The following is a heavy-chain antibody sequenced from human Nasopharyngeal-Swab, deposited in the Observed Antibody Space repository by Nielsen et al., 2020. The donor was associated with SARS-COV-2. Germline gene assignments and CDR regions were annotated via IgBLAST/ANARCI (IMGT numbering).Heavy chain of an antibody. V-gene: IGHV1-46*01. CDR2: INPSGGST. Sequence: ASVKVSCKTSGYIFTDYYMHWVRQAPGQGLEWMGIINPSGGSTSYAQKFQGRVTMIRDTSTSTVYMELSSLRSEDTAVYYCARDRDSSGWFDYWGQGTLVTVSS. J-gene: IGHJ4*02. D-gene: IGHD6-19*01. CDR1: GYIFTDYY. CDR3: ARDRDSSGWFDY.